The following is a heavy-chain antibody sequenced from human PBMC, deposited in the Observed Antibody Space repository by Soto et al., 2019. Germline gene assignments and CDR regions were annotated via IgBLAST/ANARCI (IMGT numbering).Heavy chain of an antibody. V-gene: IGHV4-31*03. J-gene: IGHJ4*02. CDR3: ARVKVTTESFDF. CDR2: GSHTGSR. D-gene: IGHD4-17*01. CDR1: GASINTGGFY. Sequence: PSETLSLTCSVSGASINTGGFYWSWVRQFPGKGLDWIGYGSHTGSRYLNPSLRSRITISLDTPNNQFSLRLTSVTAADTAVYYCARVKVTTESFDFWGQGSLVTVSS.